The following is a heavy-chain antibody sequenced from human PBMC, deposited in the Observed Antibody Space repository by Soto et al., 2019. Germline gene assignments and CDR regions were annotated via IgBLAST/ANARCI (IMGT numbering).Heavy chain of an antibody. CDR1: GYTFNSYG. CDR3: ARVVGALGHWFDP. Sequence: QVQLVQSGAEVKKPGASVKVSCKASGYTFNSYGLSWVRQAPGQGLEWMGRISAYNYNTNYAQKLQGRVTMTTETSTSTAYMELRRLRSDDTAVYYCARVVGALGHWFDPWGQGTLVTVSS. CDR2: ISAYNYNT. V-gene: IGHV1-18*01. D-gene: IGHD1-26*01. J-gene: IGHJ5*02.